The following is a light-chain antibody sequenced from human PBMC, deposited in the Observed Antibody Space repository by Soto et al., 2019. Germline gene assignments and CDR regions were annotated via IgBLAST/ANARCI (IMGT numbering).Light chain of an antibody. J-gene: IGKJ1*01. CDR2: SAS. V-gene: IGKV1-6*01. CDR3: QQTLSFPPT. CDR1: QGIRDD. Sequence: AIQMTQSPSSLSASVGDRVTITCRASQGIRDDLGWYQQKPGKAPKLLIYSASSLQSGVPSRFSGSGSGTDFTLTISSLQPEDFATYYCQQTLSFPPTFGQGTKVDIK.